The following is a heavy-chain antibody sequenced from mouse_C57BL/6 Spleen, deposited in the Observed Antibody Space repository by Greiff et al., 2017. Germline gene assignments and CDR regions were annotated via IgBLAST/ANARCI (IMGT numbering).Heavy chain of an antibody. CDR2: IYPRDGST. D-gene: IGHD1-1*01. J-gene: IGHJ1*03. Sequence: VQLQESDAELVKPGASVKISCKVSGYTFTDHTIHWMKQRPEQGLEWIGYIYPRDGSTKYNEKFKGKATLTADKSSSTAYMQLNSLTSEDSAVYFCARTAGLTTVVATGYFDVWGTGTTVTVSS. CDR1: GYTFTDHT. CDR3: ARTAGLTTVVATGYFDV. V-gene: IGHV1-78*01.